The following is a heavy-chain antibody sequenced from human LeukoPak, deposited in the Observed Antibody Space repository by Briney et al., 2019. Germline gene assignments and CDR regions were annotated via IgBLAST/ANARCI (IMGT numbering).Heavy chain of an antibody. Sequence: GGSLRLSCAASGFTFSKFGMHWVRQAPGRGLEWVAVMSFDAKVSYYADSVKGRFTISRDNSKNTLYLQMTSLRGEDSAVYYCAKDLRQHKHYYDSSGYYYRLDYWGQGTRVTVSS. CDR3: AKDLRQHKHYYDSSGYYYRLDY. D-gene: IGHD3-22*01. CDR1: GFTFSKFG. J-gene: IGHJ4*02. CDR2: MSFDAKVS. V-gene: IGHV3-30*18.